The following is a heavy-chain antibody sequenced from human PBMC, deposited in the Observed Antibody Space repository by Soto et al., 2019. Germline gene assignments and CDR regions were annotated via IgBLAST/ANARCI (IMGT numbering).Heavy chain of an antibody. CDR1: GFTFSSYA. J-gene: IGHJ4*02. CDR2: ISGSGGST. Sequence: ESGGGLVQPGGSLRLSCAASGFTFSSYAMSWVRQAPGKGLEWVSAISGSGGSTYYADSVKGRFTISRDNSKNTLYLQMNSLRAEDTAVYYCAKDLYDYIWGSYRSFDYWGQGTLVTVSS. D-gene: IGHD3-16*02. V-gene: IGHV3-23*01. CDR3: AKDLYDYIWGSYRSFDY.